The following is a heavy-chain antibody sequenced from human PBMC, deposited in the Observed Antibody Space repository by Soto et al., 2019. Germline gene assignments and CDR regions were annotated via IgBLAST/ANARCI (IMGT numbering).Heavy chain of an antibody. Sequence: GGSLRLSCAASGFTCSRYGMHWVRQAPGKGLEWVAVISYDGSNKYYADSVKGRFTISRDNSKNTLYLQMNSLRAEDTAVYYCAKYYYDSSGYYPLYGMDAWGQGTTVTVSS. J-gene: IGHJ6*02. CDR1: GFTCSRYG. CDR3: AKYYYDSSGYYPLYGMDA. D-gene: IGHD3-22*01. V-gene: IGHV3-30*18. CDR2: ISYDGSNK.